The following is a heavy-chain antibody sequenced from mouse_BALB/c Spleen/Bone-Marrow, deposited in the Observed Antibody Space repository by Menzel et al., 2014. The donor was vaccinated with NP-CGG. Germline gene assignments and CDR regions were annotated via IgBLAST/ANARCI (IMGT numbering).Heavy chain of an antibody. CDR2: ISYDGSN. V-gene: IGHV3-6*02. CDR1: GYSITSGYY. D-gene: IGHD2-14*01. J-gene: IGHJ3*01. CDR3: ARGGYDGRGFAH. Sequence: ESGPGLVKPSQSLSLTCSVTGYSITSGYYWNWIRQFPGNKLEWMGYISYDGSNNYNPSLKNRISITRDTSKNQFFLKLNSVTTEDTATYYCARGGYDGRGFAHWGQGTLVTVSA.